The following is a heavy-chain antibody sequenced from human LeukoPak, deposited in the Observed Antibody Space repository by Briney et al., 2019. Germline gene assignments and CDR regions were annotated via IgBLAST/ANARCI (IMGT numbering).Heavy chain of an antibody. CDR1: VFTFSIYG. V-gene: IGHV3-30*18. Sequence: GGSLRLSCAASVFTFSIYGMHWVRQAPGKGLEWGAVISYDGSNKYYAESVKGRFTISRDNYKNTLYLQMNSLRAEDTAVYYCAKERAYSYGFVVVVKEKNWFDPWGQGTLVTVSS. J-gene: IGHJ5*02. CDR3: AKERAYSYGFVVVVKEKNWFDP. CDR2: ISYDGSNK. D-gene: IGHD5-18*01.